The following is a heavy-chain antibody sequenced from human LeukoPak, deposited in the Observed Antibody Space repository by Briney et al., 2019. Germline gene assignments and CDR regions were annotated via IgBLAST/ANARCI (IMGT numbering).Heavy chain of an antibody. Sequence: PGGSLRLSCAESGFTFSSYGMHWVRQAPGKGREWVAVIWYDGSNKYYADSVKGRFTIYRDNSKNTLYLQMNSRRAEDTAVNYCARGRIAAAGSYFDYWGQGTLVTVSS. CDR2: IWYDGSNK. J-gene: IGHJ4*02. D-gene: IGHD6-13*01. CDR1: GFTFSSYG. CDR3: ARGRIAAAGSYFDY. V-gene: IGHV3-33*01.